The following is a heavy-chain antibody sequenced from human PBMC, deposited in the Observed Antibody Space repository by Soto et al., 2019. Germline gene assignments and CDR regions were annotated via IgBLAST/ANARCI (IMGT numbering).Heavy chain of an antibody. CDR1: GFSLTTSGVG. V-gene: IGHV2-5*02. Sequence: XGPTLVNPTQTLTLTCTFSGFSLTTSGVGVGWIRQPPGKALEWLALIYWDDDKRYSPSLKNSLTITRDTSKNQVVLTMTNMGXXXXXXXXXXXXXXXXXXXTFGIWGQGTMVTVSS. CDR2: IYWDDDK. J-gene: IGHJ3*02. CDR3: XXXXXXXXXXTFGI.